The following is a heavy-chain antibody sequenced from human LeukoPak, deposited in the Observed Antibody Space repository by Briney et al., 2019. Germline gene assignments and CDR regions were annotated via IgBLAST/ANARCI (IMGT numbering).Heavy chain of an antibody. Sequence: SETLSLTCTVSGGSISSGDYYWSWIRQPPGNGLEWIGSIYYSGSTNYNPSLKSRVSILADSSNNQFSLKLSSVTAADTAVYYCAREGEYYDSSGYWVRWFDPWGQGTLVTVSS. CDR3: AREGEYYDSSGYWVRWFDP. V-gene: IGHV4-61*08. CDR2: IYYSGST. CDR1: GGSISSGDYY. J-gene: IGHJ5*02. D-gene: IGHD3-22*01.